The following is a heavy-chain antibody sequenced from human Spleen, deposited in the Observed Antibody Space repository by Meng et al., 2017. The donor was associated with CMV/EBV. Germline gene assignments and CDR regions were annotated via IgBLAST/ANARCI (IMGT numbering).Heavy chain of an antibody. CDR3: ARSRGPPYFFGMDV. Sequence: GESLKISCAASGFTFSSYSMNWVRQAPGKGLEWVSSISSSSSYIYYADSVKGRFTISRGNAKNSLHLQMNSLRAEDMAVYYCARSRGPPYFFGMDVWGQGTTVTVSS. J-gene: IGHJ6*02. CDR1: GFTFSSYS. V-gene: IGHV3-21*04. CDR2: ISSSSSYI.